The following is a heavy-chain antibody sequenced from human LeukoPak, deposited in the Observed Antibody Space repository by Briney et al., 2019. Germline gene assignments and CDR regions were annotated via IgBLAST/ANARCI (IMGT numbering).Heavy chain of an antibody. CDR2: LYSSGRT. D-gene: IGHD5-24*01. CDR1: GFTVSTNY. CDR3: AGRDKGYYYGMDV. J-gene: IGHJ6*02. V-gene: IGHV3-66*01. Sequence: GGSLRLSCAAPGFTVSTNYMSWVRQAPGKGLEWVSLLYSSGRTYYTDYVKGRFTISRDSSKNTLYLQMNSLRAEDTAVYYCAGRDKGYYYGMDVWGQGTTVTVSS.